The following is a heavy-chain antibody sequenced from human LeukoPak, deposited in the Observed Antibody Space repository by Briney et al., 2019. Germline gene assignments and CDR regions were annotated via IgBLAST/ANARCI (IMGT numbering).Heavy chain of an antibody. CDR3: AKAVVAARPLIRYFDY. Sequence: GGSLRLSCAASGFTFSSYAMRWVCQAPGKGLEWVSAISGSGGSTYYADSVKGRFTISRDNSKNTLYLQMNSLRAEDTAVYYCAKAVVAARPLIRYFDYWGQGTLVTVSS. V-gene: IGHV3-23*01. CDR2: ISGSGGST. CDR1: GFTFSSYA. J-gene: IGHJ4*02. D-gene: IGHD6-6*01.